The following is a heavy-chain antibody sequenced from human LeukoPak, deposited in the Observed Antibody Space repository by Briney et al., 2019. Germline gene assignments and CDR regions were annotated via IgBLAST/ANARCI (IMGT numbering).Heavy chain of an antibody. CDR2: IYYSGST. CDR3: ARVAGLARYYYMDV. CDR1: GGSISSGGYY. Sequence: PLQTLSLTCTVSGGSISSGGYYWSWVRQHPGKGLEWIGYIYYSGSTYYNTSLKSRVTISVDTSKNQFSLKLSSVTAADTAVYYCARVAGLARYYYMDVWGKGTTVTVSS. V-gene: IGHV4-31*03. J-gene: IGHJ6*03.